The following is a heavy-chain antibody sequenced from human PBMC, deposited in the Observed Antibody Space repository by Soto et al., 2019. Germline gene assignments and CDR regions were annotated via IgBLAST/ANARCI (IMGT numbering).Heavy chain of an antibody. V-gene: IGHV3-23*01. D-gene: IGHD6-13*01. CDR1: GFSFSSYV. CDR3: AKASGSSWPHYFDS. CDR2: MAGGGDT. J-gene: IGHJ4*02. Sequence: GGSLRLSCAASGFSFSSYVMAWVRQAPGKGLEWVSAMAGGGDTYYPDSVKGRFTISRDNSENTLFLQMNSLRVEDTAVYYCAKASGSSWPHYFDSWGQGTLVTVSS.